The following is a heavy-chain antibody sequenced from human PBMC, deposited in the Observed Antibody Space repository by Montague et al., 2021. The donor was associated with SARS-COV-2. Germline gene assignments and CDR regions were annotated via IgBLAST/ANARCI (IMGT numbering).Heavy chain of an antibody. D-gene: IGHD6-13*01. Sequence: SLRLSCAASGFTFSTYAMSWVRQAPGKGLEWVSAISVSGGSTYYADSVKGRFTISRDNSKNTLYLQMNSLRAEDTAVYYCAKDRESGIAAIGWFDSWGQGTLVTGSS. CDR3: AKDRESGIAAIGWFDS. CDR2: ISVSGGST. J-gene: IGHJ5*01. CDR1: GFTFSTYA. V-gene: IGHV3-23*01.